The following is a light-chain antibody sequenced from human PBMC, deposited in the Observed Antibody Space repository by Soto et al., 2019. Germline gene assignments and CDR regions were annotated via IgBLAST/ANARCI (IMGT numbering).Light chain of an antibody. J-gene: IGKJ4*01. V-gene: IGKV4-1*01. CDR2: WAS. CDR1: QSVLYSSNNKNY. CDR3: QQYYSLPLT. Sequence: DVVTTQSPDSLAVSLGERATINCKSSQSVLYSSNNKNYLAWYQQKPGQPPKLLIYWASTRESGVPDRFSGSGSETDFTLTIVSLQAEDVAVYYCQQYYSLPLTFGGGTKVEIK.